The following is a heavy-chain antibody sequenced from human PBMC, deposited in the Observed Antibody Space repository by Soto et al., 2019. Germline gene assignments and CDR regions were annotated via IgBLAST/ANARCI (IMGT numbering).Heavy chain of an antibody. CDR3: ASAGSEIEAAES. CDR2: VYYSGTP. D-gene: IGHD6-13*01. V-gene: IGHV4-39*01. Sequence: PSETLSRTCALSGGSTRHSSYFCGWFRQPPGKGLEWIASVYYSGTPYYNPSLKSRVTISIATSKTQVALHFNSLPAASTVISSSASAGSEIEAAESWRKGILVT. CDR1: GGSTRHSSYF. J-gene: IGHJ5*02.